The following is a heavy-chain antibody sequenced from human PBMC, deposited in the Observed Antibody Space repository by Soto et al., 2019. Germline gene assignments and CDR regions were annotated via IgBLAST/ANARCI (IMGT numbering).Heavy chain of an antibody. CDR1: GFTFSSHG. V-gene: IGHV3-33*01. Sequence: QVQLVESGGGVVQPGRSLRLSCAASGFTFSSHGMHWVRQAPGKGLEWAAVASYDGTDQYYADSVKGRFTISRDNSKHTLYLQMNSLKAEDAAACYCARGNQQLVYFLDVWGPGTTVIVCS. CDR3: ARGNQQLVYFLDV. CDR2: ASYDGTDQ. D-gene: IGHD6-13*01. J-gene: IGHJ6*02.